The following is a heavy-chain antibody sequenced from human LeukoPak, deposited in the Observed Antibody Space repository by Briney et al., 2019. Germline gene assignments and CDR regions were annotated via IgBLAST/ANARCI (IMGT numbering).Heavy chain of an antibody. V-gene: IGHV3-74*01. J-gene: IGHJ4*02. CDR3: ERARYDFWSGYPIDY. Sequence: PGGSLRLSCAASGFTFSSYWMHWVRQAPGKGLVWVSRINSDGSSTSYADSVKGRFTISRDNAKNTLYLQKNSLRGEDTAVYYCERARYDFWSGYPIDYWGQGTLVTVSS. CDR2: INSDGSST. CDR1: GFTFSSYW. D-gene: IGHD3-3*01.